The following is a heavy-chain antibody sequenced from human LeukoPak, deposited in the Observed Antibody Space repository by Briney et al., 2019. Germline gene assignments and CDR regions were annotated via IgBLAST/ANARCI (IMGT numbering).Heavy chain of an antibody. CDR3: ARGVRYYYYMDV. CDR2: MNPNSGNT. V-gene: IGHV1-8*01. CDR1: GYTFTSYD. Sequence: ASVKVSCKASGYTFTSYDINWVRQATEQGLEWMGWMNPNSGNTGYAQKFQGRVTMTRNTSISTAYMELSSLRSEDTAVYYCARGVRYYYYMDVWGKGTTVTISS. J-gene: IGHJ6*03.